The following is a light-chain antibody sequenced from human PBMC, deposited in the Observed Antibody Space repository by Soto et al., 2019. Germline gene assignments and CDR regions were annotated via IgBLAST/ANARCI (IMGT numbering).Light chain of an antibody. CDR3: AAWDDSLSGLV. J-gene: IGLJ3*02. Sequence: QSVLTQPPSASGTPGQWVTISCSGSSSNIGSNYVYWYQQLPGAAPKLVIYRNNQRPSGVPDRFSGSKSGTSASLAISGLRSEDEADYYCAAWDDSLSGLVFGRGTKVNVL. CDR1: SSNIGSNY. CDR2: RNN. V-gene: IGLV1-47*01.